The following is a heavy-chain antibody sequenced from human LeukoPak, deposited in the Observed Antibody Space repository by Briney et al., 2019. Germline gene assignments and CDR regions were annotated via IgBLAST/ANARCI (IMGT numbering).Heavy chain of an antibody. CDR1: GYTFTTYG. V-gene: IGHV1-18*01. Sequence: ASVKVSCKASGYTFTTYGISWVRQAPGQGLEWMGWISGYNGKTDYAEKFQGRVTMTTDTSTSTAYMELRSLRSDDTAVYYCARYPGFLEWPISDYWGQGTLVTVSS. CDR3: ARYPGFLEWPISDY. J-gene: IGHJ4*02. CDR2: ISGYNGKT. D-gene: IGHD3-3*01.